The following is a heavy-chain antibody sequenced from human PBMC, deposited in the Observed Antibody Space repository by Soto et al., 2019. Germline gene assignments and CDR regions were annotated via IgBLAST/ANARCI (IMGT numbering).Heavy chain of an antibody. D-gene: IGHD6-6*01. V-gene: IGHV3-33*01. CDR2: IWYDGSNK. J-gene: IGHJ4*02. CDR3: ARDRYSSSSAFDY. CDR1: GFTFSSYG. Sequence: VGSLRLSCAASGFTFSSYGMHWVRQAPGKGLEWVAVIWYDGSNKYYADSVKGRFTISRDNSKNTLYLQMNSLRAEDTAVYYCARDRYSSSSAFDYWGQGTLVTVSS.